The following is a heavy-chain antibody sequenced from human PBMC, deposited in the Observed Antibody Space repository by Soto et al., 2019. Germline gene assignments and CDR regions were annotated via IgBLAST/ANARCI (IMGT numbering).Heavy chain of an antibody. CDR3: ARVCGGACHHGMDV. CDR1: GGSISSGGYY. D-gene: IGHD2-21*02. CDR2: IYYSGST. J-gene: IGHJ6*02. Sequence: QVQLQESGPGLVKPSQTLSLTCTVSGGSISSGGYYWSWIRQHPGKGLEWIGYIYYSGSTYYNPSLKSRVTLXVXTXXTQFSLKLSSVTAADTAVYYCARVCGGACHHGMDVWGQGTTVTVSS. V-gene: IGHV4-31*03.